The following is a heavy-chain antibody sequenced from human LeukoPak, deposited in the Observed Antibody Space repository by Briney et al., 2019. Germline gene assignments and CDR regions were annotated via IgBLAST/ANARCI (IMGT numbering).Heavy chain of an antibody. CDR1: GGSLSSYY. CDR3: ARTPQSGYVAYYFDY. D-gene: IGHD5-12*01. V-gene: IGHV4-59*01. Sequence: NPSGTLSLTCTVSGGSLSSYYWSWIRQPPGKGLEWIGYIYYSGSTNYNPSLKSRVTISLDTSKNQFSLKLSSVTAADTAVYYCARTPQSGYVAYYFDYWGQGTLVTVSS. J-gene: IGHJ4*02. CDR2: IYYSGST.